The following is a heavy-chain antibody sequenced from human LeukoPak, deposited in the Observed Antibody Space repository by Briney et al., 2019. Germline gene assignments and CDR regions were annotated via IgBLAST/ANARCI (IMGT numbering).Heavy chain of an antibody. D-gene: IGHD2-15*01. CDR1: GFTFSSYG. J-gene: IGHJ4*02. CDR3: ARSYSGGFDY. CDR2: ISSSSNNI. Sequence: GGSLRLSCAASGFTFSSYGMNWVRQAPGKGLEWLSYISSSSNNIYYADSVNGRFTISRDNAKKSLYLQMNSLRADDTAIYYCARSYSGGFDYWGQGTLVTVSS. V-gene: IGHV3-48*01.